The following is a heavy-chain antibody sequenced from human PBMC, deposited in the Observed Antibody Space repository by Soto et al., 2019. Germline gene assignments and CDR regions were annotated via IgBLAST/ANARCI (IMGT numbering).Heavy chain of an antibody. V-gene: IGHV3-23*01. J-gene: IGHJ6*02. D-gene: IGHD2-2*01. CDR2: ITGRGGST. CDR3: ARASYCSSTSCLEDV. CDR1: GFSFSSYD. Sequence: EVQLLESGGGLVQPGGSLRLSCAASGFSFSSYDMSWVRQAPGKGLEWVSSITGRGGSTYYADSVKGRFTISRDNSKNALYLQMISPRVEDTAVYYCARASYCSSTSCLEDVWGQGTTVSVSS.